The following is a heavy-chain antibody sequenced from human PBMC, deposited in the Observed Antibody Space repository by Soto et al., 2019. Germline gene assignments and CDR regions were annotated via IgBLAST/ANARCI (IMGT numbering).Heavy chain of an antibody. V-gene: IGHV4-31*03. CDR1: GGSISSGDYY. Sequence: SETLSLTCTVSGGSISSGDYYWSWIRQHPGKGLEWIGYIFYTGSFYYKPSLKSRVTISVDTSKNQFSLKLSSVTAADTAVYYCARDLGGYSGSYFSIFDYWGQGTLVTVSS. CDR2: IFYTGSF. J-gene: IGHJ4*02. CDR3: ARDLGGYSGSYFSIFDY. D-gene: IGHD1-26*01.